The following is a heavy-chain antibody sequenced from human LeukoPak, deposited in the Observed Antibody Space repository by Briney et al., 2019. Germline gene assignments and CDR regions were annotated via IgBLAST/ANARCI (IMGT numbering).Heavy chain of an antibody. J-gene: IGHJ4*02. CDR2: IYSGGST. V-gene: IGHV3-53*01. CDR3: ARVRGRDGYNPFDY. CDR1: GFTVSSNY. D-gene: IGHD5-24*01. Sequence: GGSLRLSCAASGFTVSSNYLSWVRQAPGKGLEWVSVIYSGGSTYYADSVKGRFTISRDNAKNSLYLQMNSLRAEDTAVYYCARVRGRDGYNPFDYWGQGTLVTVSS.